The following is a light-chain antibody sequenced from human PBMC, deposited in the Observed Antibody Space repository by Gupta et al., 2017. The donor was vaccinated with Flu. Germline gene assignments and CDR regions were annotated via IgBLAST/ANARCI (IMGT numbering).Light chain of an antibody. CDR1: QSVSSSY. CDR3: QQYGSSSWT. CDR2: GAS. J-gene: IGKJ1*01. V-gene: IGKV3-20*01. Sequence: SPWEIATLSCRASQSVSSSYLAWYQQKPGQAPRLLIYGASSRATGIPDRFSGSGSGTDFTLTISRLEPEDFAVYYCQQYGSSSWTFGQGTKV.